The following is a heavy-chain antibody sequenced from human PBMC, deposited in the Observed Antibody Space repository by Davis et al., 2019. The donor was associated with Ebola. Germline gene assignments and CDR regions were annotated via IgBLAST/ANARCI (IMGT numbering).Heavy chain of an antibody. D-gene: IGHD2-15*01. CDR3: ASRYCSGGSCYKVYYYYGMDV. J-gene: IGHJ6*04. CDR2: IYHNGAT. CDR1: GDSISSYF. Sequence: GSLRLSCTVSGDSISSYFWNWIRQSPGKGLEWLGYIYHNGATNYNPSLKSRVTFSLDASKNQFSLKLSSVTAADTAVYYCASRYCSGGSCYKVYYYYGMDVWGKGTTVTVSS. V-gene: IGHV4-59*08.